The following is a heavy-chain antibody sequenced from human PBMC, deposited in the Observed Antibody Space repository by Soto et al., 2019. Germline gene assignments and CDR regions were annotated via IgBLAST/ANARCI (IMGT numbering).Heavy chain of an antibody. J-gene: IGHJ4*02. CDR1: GGTFSSYT. CDR3: ANQGIVGALDY. V-gene: IGHV1-69*02. D-gene: IGHD1-26*01. CDR2: IIPILGIA. Sequence: QVQLVQSGAEVKKPGSSVKVSCKASGGTFSSYTISWVRQAPGQGLEWMGRIIPILGIANYAQKVQGRVTITANKSTSTAYMELSSLRSEDTAVYYCANQGIVGALDYWGQGTLVTVSS.